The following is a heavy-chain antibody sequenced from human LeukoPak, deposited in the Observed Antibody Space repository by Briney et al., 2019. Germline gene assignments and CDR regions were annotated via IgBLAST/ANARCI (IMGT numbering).Heavy chain of an antibody. D-gene: IGHD6-19*01. CDR3: AKNLDSGWYFPFDY. CDR1: GFIFDDHG. CDR2: INWNGGST. J-gene: IGHJ4*02. V-gene: IGHV3-20*04. Sequence: SGGSLRLSCAASGFIFDDHGMSWVRQAPGKGLEWVSGINWNGGSTGYADSVKGRFTISRDNAKNSLYLQMDSLSAEDTAFYYCAKNLDSGWYFPFDYWGQGTLVTVSS.